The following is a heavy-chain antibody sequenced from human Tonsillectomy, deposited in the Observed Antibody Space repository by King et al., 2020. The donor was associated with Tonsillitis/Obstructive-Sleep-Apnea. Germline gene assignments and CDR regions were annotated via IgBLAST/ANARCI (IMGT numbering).Heavy chain of an antibody. CDR1: GGSVSSGNYY. Sequence: VQLQESGPGLVKPSETLSLTCTVSGGSVSSGNYYWSWIRQPPGKGLEWIGYIYNSGSTKSNPSLTSRVTISVDTSKNQFSLKLSSVTAADTAVYYCARIGTIFFDHWGQGTLVTVSS. D-gene: IGHD1-7*01. CDR2: IYNSGST. J-gene: IGHJ4*02. CDR3: ARIGTIFFDH. V-gene: IGHV4-61*01.